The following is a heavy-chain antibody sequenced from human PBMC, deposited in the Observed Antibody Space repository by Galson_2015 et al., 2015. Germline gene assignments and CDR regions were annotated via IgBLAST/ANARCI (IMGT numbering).Heavy chain of an antibody. J-gene: IGHJ5*02. D-gene: IGHD3-10*01. Sequence: SLRLSCAASGFTFSSYSMNWGRQAPGKGLEWVSSISSSSSYIYYADSVKGRFTISRDNAKNSLYLQMNSLRAEDTAVYYCARAHYYGSGSYYTKDWFDPWGQGTLVTVSS. CDR1: GFTFSSYS. CDR2: ISSSSSYI. V-gene: IGHV3-21*01. CDR3: ARAHYYGSGSYYTKDWFDP.